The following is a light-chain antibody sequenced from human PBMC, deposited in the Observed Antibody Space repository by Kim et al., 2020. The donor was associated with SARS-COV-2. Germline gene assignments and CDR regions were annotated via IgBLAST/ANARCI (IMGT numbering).Light chain of an antibody. CDR3: QQYGSSPLT. CDR1: QSVRNN. V-gene: IGKV3-20*01. Sequence: VSPGEGATLSCRASQSVRNNVAWYQQKPGQAPRLLIYGASSRATGIPDRFSGSGSGTDFTLTISRLEPEDFAVYYCQQYGSSPLTFGGGTKVDIK. CDR2: GAS. J-gene: IGKJ4*01.